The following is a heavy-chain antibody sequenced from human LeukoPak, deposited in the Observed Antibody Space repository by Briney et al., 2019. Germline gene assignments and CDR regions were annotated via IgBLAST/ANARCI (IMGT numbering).Heavy chain of an antibody. CDR3: ARARWFGELFGLDY. V-gene: IGHV4-34*01. CDR2: MNHSGST. Sequence: KPSETLSLTCAVYGGSFSGYYWSWIRQPPGKGLEWSGEMNHSGSTNYNPSLKSRVTISVATSKNQFSLKLSSVTAAVTAVYYCARARWFGELFGLDYWGEGALVTVSS. CDR1: GGSFSGYY. J-gene: IGHJ4*02. D-gene: IGHD3-10*01.